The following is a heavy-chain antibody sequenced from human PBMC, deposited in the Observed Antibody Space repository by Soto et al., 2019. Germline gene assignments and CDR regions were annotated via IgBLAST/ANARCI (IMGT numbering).Heavy chain of an antibody. CDR1: GGSISTVSSY. D-gene: IGHD6-13*01. Sequence: PSETLSLTCTVSGGSISTVSSYWGWIRQPPGKGLEWIGIIYFIGSSYSNPSLKSRVTMSVDTSKNQFSLKLSSVTAADTALYYCARDRDSSLAYWRQGTLVTVSS. CDR2: IYFIGSS. J-gene: IGHJ4*02. CDR3: ARDRDSSLAY. V-gene: IGHV4-39*02.